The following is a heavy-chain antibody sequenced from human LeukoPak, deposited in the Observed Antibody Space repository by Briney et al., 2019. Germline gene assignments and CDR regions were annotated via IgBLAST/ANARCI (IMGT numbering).Heavy chain of an antibody. CDR2: INANSGTT. CDR1: GFAFSVYA. Sequence: PGGSLRLSCTASGFAFSVYAMSWLRPPPGKGLEWVSTINANSGTTSYAASVRGRFTISRDNSKNTLYLQLNTLRADDTATYYCAKPISGGLAVTADWFHPWGQGTLVVVSS. V-gene: IGHV3-23*01. D-gene: IGHD6-19*01. J-gene: IGHJ5*01. CDR3: AKPISGGLAVTADWFHP.